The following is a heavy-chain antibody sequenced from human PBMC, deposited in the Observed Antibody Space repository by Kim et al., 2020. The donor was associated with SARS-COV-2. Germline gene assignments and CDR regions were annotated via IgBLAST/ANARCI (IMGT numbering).Heavy chain of an antibody. D-gene: IGHD3-22*01. CDR3: ARDFHYYDSSGYYYGAYYFDY. J-gene: IGHJ4*02. V-gene: IGHV3-30*04. CDR2: ISYDGSNK. CDR1: RFTFSSYA. Sequence: GGSLRLSCAASRFTFSSYAMHWVRQAPGKGLDWVAFISYDGSNKYYADSVKGRFTISRDNSKNTLYLQMNSLRAEDTAVYYCARDFHYYDSSGYYYGAYYFDYWGQGTLVTVSS.